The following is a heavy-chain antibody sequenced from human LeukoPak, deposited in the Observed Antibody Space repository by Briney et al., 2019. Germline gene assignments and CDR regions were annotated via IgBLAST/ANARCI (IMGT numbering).Heavy chain of an antibody. CDR2: IYSDGSSY. CDR3: ARDARDDFWSGYLYYFDY. CDR1: GFTFSSYW. Sequence: GGSLRLFCAASGFTFSSYWMHWVRQAPGKGLVWVSRIYSDGSSYTADSVKGRFTISRDNSKNTLYLQMNSLRAEDTAVYYCARDARDDFWSGYLYYFDYWGQGTLVTVSS. V-gene: IGHV3-74*03. D-gene: IGHD3-3*01. J-gene: IGHJ4*02.